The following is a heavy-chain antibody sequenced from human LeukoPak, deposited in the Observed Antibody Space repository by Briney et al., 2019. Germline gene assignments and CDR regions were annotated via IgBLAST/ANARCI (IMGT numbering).Heavy chain of an antibody. J-gene: IGHJ6*02. CDR2: IYSGGST. V-gene: IGHV3-66*01. CDR3: ARDKKVLWFGEFYYYGMDV. CDR1: GFTVSSNY. D-gene: IGHD3-10*01. Sequence: GGSLRLSCAASGFTVSSNYMSWVRQAPGKGLEWVSVIYSGGSTYYADSVKGRFTISRDNSKNTLYLQMNGLRAEDTAAYYCARDKKVLWFGEFYYYGMDVWGQGTTVTVSS.